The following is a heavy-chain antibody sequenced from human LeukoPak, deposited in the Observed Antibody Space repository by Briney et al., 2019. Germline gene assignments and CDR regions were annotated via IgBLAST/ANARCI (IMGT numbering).Heavy chain of an antibody. V-gene: IGHV4-34*01. CDR3: ARQHPIFGVSFSFDH. CDR2: INHSGST. D-gene: IGHD3-3*01. J-gene: IGHJ4*02. Sequence: GSLRLSCAASGFTVSSNYMSWVRQAPGKGLEWIGEINHSGSTNYNPSLKSRVTISVDTSKKQFSLNLSSVTAADTAVYYCARQHPIFGVSFSFDHWGQGTLVTVSS. CDR1: GFTVSSNY.